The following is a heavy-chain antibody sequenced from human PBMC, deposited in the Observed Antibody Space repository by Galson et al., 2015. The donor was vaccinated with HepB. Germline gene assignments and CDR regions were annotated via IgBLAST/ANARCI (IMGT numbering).Heavy chain of an antibody. CDR2: ILPILSRT. Sequence: SVKVSCKAPGGTFTSYAISWVRQAPGQGLEWMGRILPILSRTDYAQKFQGRVTLTADTSTTTAYMELSSLKSDDTAVYYCARYTYYYESFDHWGQGTLVTVSS. J-gene: IGHJ4*03. CDR3: ARYTYYYESFDH. V-gene: IGHV1-69*04. CDR1: GGTFTSYA. D-gene: IGHD3-22*01.